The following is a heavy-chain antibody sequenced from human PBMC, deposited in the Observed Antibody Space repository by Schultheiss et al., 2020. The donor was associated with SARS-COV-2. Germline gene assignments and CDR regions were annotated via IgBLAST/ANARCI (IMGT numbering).Heavy chain of an antibody. D-gene: IGHD1-26*01. CDR3: ARDGGRYSVPFEH. CDR2: IYYSGST. J-gene: IGHJ6*02. Sequence: GSLRLSCTVSGGSISRYYWSWIRQPPGKGLEWIGYIYYSGSTNYNPSLKSRVTISVDTSKNQFSLKLSSVTAADTAVYYCARDGGRYSVPFEHWGQGTTVTVSS. CDR1: GGSISRYY. V-gene: IGHV4-59*01.